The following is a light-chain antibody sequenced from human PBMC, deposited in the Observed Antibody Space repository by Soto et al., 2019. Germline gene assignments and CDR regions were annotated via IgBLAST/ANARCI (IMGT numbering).Light chain of an antibody. CDR3: QQRSNSFT. CDR1: QSVSSY. Sequence: EIVLTQSPATLSLSPGERATLSCRASQSVSSYLAWYQQKPGQAPRLLIYDASNSATGIPARFSGSGSGTDFTLTSSSLEPEDFAVYYFQQRSNSFTFGGGTKVEIK. V-gene: IGKV3-11*01. J-gene: IGKJ4*01. CDR2: DAS.